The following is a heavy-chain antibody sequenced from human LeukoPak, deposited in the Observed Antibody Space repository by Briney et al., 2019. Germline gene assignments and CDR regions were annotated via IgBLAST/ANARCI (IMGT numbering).Heavy chain of an antibody. J-gene: IGHJ6*02. CDR2: FDPEDGET. CDR3: ATDSKSGRSSAYLYYYYYGMDV. V-gene: IGHV1-24*01. Sequence: ASVKVSCKVSGYTLTELSMHWVRQAPGKGLEWMGGFDPEDGETIYAQKFQGRVTMTEDTSTDTAYMELSSLRSEDTAVYYCATDSKSGRSSAYLYYYYYGMDVWGQGTTVTVSS. CDR1: GYTLTELS. D-gene: IGHD3-22*01.